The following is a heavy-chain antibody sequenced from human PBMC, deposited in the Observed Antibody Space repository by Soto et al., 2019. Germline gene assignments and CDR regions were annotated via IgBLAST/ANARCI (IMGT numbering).Heavy chain of an antibody. CDR1: GFTFSSYA. V-gene: IGHV3-23*01. D-gene: IGHD4-17*01. CDR2: ISGTGGST. Sequence: PGXSLRLSCAASGFTFSSYAVSWVGQAPGKGLEWVSAISGTGGSTYYADSVKGRFTISRDNSKNTLYLQMNTLRAEDTAVYYCAKPQGMSTVTHGGYFDYWGQGTLVTVSS. J-gene: IGHJ4*02. CDR3: AKPQGMSTVTHGGYFDY.